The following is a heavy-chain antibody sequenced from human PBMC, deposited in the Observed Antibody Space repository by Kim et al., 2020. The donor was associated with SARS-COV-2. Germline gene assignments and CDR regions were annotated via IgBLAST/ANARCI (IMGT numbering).Heavy chain of an antibody. Sequence: TPSLKSRVTISVDTSKNQFSLKLSSVTAADTAVYYCAREAYYGSAYYFHYWGQGTLVTVSS. J-gene: IGHJ4*02. CDR3: AREAYYGSAYYFHY. D-gene: IGHD3-10*01. V-gene: IGHV4-59*01.